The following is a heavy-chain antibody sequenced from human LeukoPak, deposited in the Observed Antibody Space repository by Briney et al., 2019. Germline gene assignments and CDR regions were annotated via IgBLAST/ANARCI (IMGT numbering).Heavy chain of an antibody. CDR3: ARDLGQYYDTSDNWFDP. CDR2: IKEDGSEK. V-gene: IGHV3-7*01. J-gene: IGHJ5*02. CDR1: GFTFSTHW. D-gene: IGHD3-22*01. Sequence: PGGSMRLSCAASGFTFSTHWMSWVRQVPGKGLEWVANIKEDGSEKYYVDSVKGRFIISRDNTKNSLYLHMNSLRAEDTAVYYCARDLGQYYDTSDNWFDPWGQGTLVTVSS.